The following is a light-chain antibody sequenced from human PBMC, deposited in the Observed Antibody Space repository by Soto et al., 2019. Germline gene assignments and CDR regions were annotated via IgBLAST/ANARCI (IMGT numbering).Light chain of an antibody. CDR1: QSVNSY. J-gene: IGKJ5*01. CDR2: DAS. CDR3: HQRSNWPPIT. Sequence: EIVLTQSPATLSLSTGERATLSCRASQSVNSYLAWYQQKPGQAPRLLIYDASNRATGIPARFSGSGSGTAFSLTISSLQQADFSVYYCHQRSNWPPITFGQGTRLEIK. V-gene: IGKV3-11*01.